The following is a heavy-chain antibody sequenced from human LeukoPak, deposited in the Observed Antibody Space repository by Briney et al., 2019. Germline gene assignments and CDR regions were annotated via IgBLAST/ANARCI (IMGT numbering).Heavy chain of an antibody. Sequence: ASETLSLTCAVYGRSFRGYYWHWIRQPPGKGLEWIGDINYSGDTTYKSSLKSRVSISADTSKNQFSLRLSSVTAADTALYYCARGGRDTSALFRTEEFFQEWGQGTLVTVSS. D-gene: IGHD1-1*01. CDR1: GRSFRGYY. J-gene: IGHJ1*01. V-gene: IGHV4-34*01. CDR3: ARGGRDTSALFRTEEFFQE. CDR2: INYSGDT.